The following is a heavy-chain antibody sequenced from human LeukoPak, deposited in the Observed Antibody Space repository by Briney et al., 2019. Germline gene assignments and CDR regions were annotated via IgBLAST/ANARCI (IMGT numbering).Heavy chain of an antibody. CDR3: ARDERGAAGTGAFDI. CDR2: ISSSSSTI. J-gene: IGHJ3*02. D-gene: IGHD6-13*01. CDR1: GFPFSSYS. Sequence: PGGSLRLSCAASGFPFSSYSMNWVRQAPGKGLEWVSYISSSSSTIYYADSVKGRFTISRDNAKNSLYLQMNSLRAEDPAVYYCARDERGAAGTGAFDIWGQGTMVTVSS. V-gene: IGHV3-48*01.